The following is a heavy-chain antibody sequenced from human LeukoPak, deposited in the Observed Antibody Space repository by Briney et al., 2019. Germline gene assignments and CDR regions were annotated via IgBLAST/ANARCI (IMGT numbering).Heavy chain of an antibody. CDR3: ARDWEDTAMVYYYGMDV. Sequence: GGSLRLSCAASGFTFSSYSMNWVRQAPGKGLEWVSSISSSSSYIYYADSVKGRFTISRDNAKNSLYLQMNSLRAKDTAVYYCARDWEDTAMVYYYGMDVWGQGTTVTVSS. J-gene: IGHJ6*02. CDR2: ISSSSSYI. D-gene: IGHD5-18*01. CDR1: GFTFSSYS. V-gene: IGHV3-21*01.